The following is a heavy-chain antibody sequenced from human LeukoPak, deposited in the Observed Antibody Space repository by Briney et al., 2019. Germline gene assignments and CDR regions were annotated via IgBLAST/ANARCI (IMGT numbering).Heavy chain of an antibody. J-gene: IGHJ4*02. Sequence: PGGSLRLSCAASRFTFSSYSMNSVRQAPGKGLEWVSSISSSSSYIYYAGSVKGRLTISRDNAKNSLYLQMSSLRAEDTAVYDGAGEEAAAALSYWGQGTLVTVSS. D-gene: IGHD6-13*01. CDR3: AGEEAAAALSY. CDR2: ISSSSSYI. V-gene: IGHV3-21*01. CDR1: RFTFSSYS.